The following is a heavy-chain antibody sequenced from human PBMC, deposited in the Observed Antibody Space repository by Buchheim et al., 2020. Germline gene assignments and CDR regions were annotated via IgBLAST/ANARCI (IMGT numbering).Heavy chain of an antibody. Sequence: QVQLVESGGGVVQPGRSLRLSCAASGFTFSSYGMHWVRQAPGKGLEWVAVISYDGSNKYYADSVKGRFTISRDNSKNTLYLQMNSLRAEDTAVYYCAKDEHSSSSAYYYGMDVWGQGTT. V-gene: IGHV3-30*18. CDR1: GFTFSSYG. CDR3: AKDEHSSSSAYYYGMDV. D-gene: IGHD6-6*01. J-gene: IGHJ6*02. CDR2: ISYDGSNK.